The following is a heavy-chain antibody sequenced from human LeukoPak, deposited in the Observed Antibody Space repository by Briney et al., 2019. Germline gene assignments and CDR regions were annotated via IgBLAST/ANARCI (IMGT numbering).Heavy chain of an antibody. CDR2: INRDASSI. CDR3: ANPPTVTSLHY. D-gene: IGHD4-11*01. J-gene: IGHJ4*02. CDR1: GFTFSTYW. V-gene: IGHV3-74*01. Sequence: WGSLRLSCAASGFTFSTYWMHWVRQVPGKGLVWVSRINRDASSIAYADSVQGRFTISRDNAKNTLYLQMNNLRAEDTAVYYCANPPTVTSLHYWGQGTLVTVSS.